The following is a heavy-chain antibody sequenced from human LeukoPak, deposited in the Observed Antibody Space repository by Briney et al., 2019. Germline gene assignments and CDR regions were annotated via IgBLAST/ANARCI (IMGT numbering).Heavy chain of an antibody. Sequence: GGSLRLSCAASRFTFSSYGMHWVRQAPGKGLEWVAFIRYDGSNKYYADSVKGRFTISRDNSKNTLYLQMNSLRAEDTAVYYCAKAPSYGSGSYHVDYWGQGTLVTVSS. V-gene: IGHV3-30*02. CDR2: IRYDGSNK. CDR1: RFTFSSYG. J-gene: IGHJ4*02. D-gene: IGHD3-10*01. CDR3: AKAPSYGSGSYHVDY.